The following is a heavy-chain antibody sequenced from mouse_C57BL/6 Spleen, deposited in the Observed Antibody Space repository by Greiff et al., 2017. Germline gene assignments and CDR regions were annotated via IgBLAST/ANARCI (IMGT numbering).Heavy chain of an antibody. V-gene: IGHV5-12*01. CDR1: GFTFSDYY. CDR3: ARRGDGYYDYAMDY. Sequence: EVKLVESGGGLVQPGGSLKLSCAASGFTFSDYYMYWVRQTPEKRLEWVAYISNGGGSTYYPDTVKGRFTISRDNAKNTLYLQMSRLKSEDTAMYYCARRGDGYYDYAMDYWGQGTSVTVSS. D-gene: IGHD2-3*01. CDR2: ISNGGGST. J-gene: IGHJ4*01.